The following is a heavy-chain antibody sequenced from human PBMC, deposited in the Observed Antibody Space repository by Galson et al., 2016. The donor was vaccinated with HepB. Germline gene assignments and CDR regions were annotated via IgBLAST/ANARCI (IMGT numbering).Heavy chain of an antibody. J-gene: IGHJ3*02. CDR2: IWSDGSNK. CDR3: AKDGAFSDTWYTRVMHAFEI. CDR1: GFTFSRYG. D-gene: IGHD3-3*02. V-gene: IGHV3-33*06. Sequence: SLRLSCAASGFTFSRYGMHWVRQAPGKGLEWVALIWSDGSNKYYADSVKGRFTISRDNSKNTAYLQMNSLRAEDRAVYYCAKDGAFSDTWYTRVMHAFEIWGQGTMVTVSS.